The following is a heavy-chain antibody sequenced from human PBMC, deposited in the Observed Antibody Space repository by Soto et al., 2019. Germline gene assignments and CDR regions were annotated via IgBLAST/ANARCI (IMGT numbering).Heavy chain of an antibody. J-gene: IGHJ4*02. CDR1: GFTFSSYG. CDR3: AKDERSGLLRYYFDY. V-gene: IGHV3-30*18. Sequence: QVQLVESGGGVVQPGRSLRLSCAASGFTFSSYGMHWVRQAPGKGLEWVAVISYDGSNKYYADSVKGRFTISRDNSKNTLYLQMNSLRAEDTAVYYCAKDERSGLLRYYFDYWGQGTLVTVSS. D-gene: IGHD5-12*01. CDR2: ISYDGSNK.